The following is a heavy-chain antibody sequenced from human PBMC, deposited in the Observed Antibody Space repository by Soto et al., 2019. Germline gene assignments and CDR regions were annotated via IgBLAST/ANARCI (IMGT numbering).Heavy chain of an antibody. D-gene: IGHD3-22*01. Sequence: TXGSLRLSCAASGFTFDDYAMHWVRQAPGKGLEWVSGISWNSGSIGYADSVKGRFTISRDNAKNSLYLQMNSLRAEDTALYYCAKGDSSGYFEVSVIDYSGQGTLATVSS. CDR2: ISWNSGSI. V-gene: IGHV3-9*01. CDR1: GFTFDDYA. CDR3: AKGDSSGYFEVSVIDY. J-gene: IGHJ4*02.